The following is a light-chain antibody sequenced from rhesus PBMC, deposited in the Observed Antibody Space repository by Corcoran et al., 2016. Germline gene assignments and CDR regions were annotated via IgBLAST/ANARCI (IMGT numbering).Light chain of an antibody. Sequence: ETVVTQSPATLSLSPGERATLSCRASQCVGSNLAWYQPKPGQAPKLLIYDASSRATGIPDRFSGSGSGTEFTLTISSLEPEDVVVYYYQQYNNWHHSFGQGTKVEIK. CDR1: QCVGSN. J-gene: IGKJ2*01. V-gene: IGKV3-42*02. CDR2: DAS. CDR3: QQYNNWHHS.